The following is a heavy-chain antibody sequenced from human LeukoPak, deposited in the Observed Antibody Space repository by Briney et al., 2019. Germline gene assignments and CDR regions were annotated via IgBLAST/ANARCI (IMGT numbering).Heavy chain of an antibody. V-gene: IGHV3-48*03. CDR1: GFTFSSYE. Sequence: PGGSLRLSCAASGFTFSSYELNWVRQAPGKGLEWVSYITTSGSTIYYADSVKGRFTISRENAKNSLYLQMNSLRAEDTAAYYCVRDYRGFDYWGQGTLVTVSS. D-gene: IGHD1-26*01. J-gene: IGHJ4*02. CDR3: VRDYRGFDY. CDR2: ITTSGSTI.